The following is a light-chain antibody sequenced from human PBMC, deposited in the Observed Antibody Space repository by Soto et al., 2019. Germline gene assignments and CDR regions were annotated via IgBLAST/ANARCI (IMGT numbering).Light chain of an antibody. CDR2: DAS. V-gene: IGKV1-5*01. CDR1: QSISSW. Sequence: DIQMTQSPSTLSASVGDRVTITCRASQSISSWLAWYQQKPGKAPKLLIYDASSLESGVPSRFSGSGSGTEFTLTISSLQPYDFATYYCQQYNSYWTFCQGTXV. CDR3: QQYNSYWT. J-gene: IGKJ1*01.